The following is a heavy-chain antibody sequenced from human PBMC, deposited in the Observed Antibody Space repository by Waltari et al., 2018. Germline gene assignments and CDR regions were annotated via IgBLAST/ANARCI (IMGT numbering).Heavy chain of an antibody. D-gene: IGHD3-9*01. V-gene: IGHV1-8*01. Sequence: QVQLVQSGAEVKKPGASVKVSCKASGYTFTSYDINWVRQATGQGLEWMGWVNPNSGNTGYAQKFQGRVTMTRNTSISTAYMELSSLRSEDTAVYYCAINTILTRPPNAFDIWGQGTMVTVSS. CDR2: VNPNSGNT. CDR1: GYTFTSYD. CDR3: AINTILTRPPNAFDI. J-gene: IGHJ3*02.